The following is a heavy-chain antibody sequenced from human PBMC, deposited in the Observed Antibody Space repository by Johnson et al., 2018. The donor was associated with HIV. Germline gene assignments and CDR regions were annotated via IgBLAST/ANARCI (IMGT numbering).Heavy chain of an antibody. CDR2: VNGGGGST. CDR1: GFSFSNYA. D-gene: IGHD3-22*01. J-gene: IGHJ3*02. Sequence: MQLVESGGGWVQPGGSLRLSCAASGFSFSNYAMTWVRRAPGKGLEWVSTVNGGGGSTYYADSVKGRFTVSRYNSNNMLYLQMSSLRAADTALYYCAKRLGYDSRGDQFDIWGQGTMVTVSS. V-gene: IGHV3-23*04. CDR3: AKRLGYDSRGDQFDI.